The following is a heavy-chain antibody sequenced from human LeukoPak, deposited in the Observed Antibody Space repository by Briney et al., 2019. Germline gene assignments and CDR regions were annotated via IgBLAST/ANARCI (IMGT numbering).Heavy chain of an antibody. J-gene: IGHJ4*02. Sequence: GGSLRLSCAASGFTFRRYDMDWVRQAPGKGLEWVSSISSSSISINYADSVRDRFTISRDNARELLYLQMHNLRSEDTAVYYCARVYDVLTGGFDYWGQGVLVTVSS. D-gene: IGHD3-9*01. V-gene: IGHV3-21*01. CDR2: ISSSSISI. CDR1: GFTFRRYD. CDR3: ARVYDVLTGGFDY.